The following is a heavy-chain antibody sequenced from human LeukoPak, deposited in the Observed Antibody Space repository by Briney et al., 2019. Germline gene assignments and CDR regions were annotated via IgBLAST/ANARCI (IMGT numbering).Heavy chain of an antibody. CDR3: AKDKATVAAKGPFDY. CDR2: ISGSGAST. CDR1: EFIFSNYA. Sequence: GGSLSLSCAASEFIFSNYAMTWVRKAPGKGLEWVSSISGSGASTYYADSVKSLFTISRDNSKNTLYLQFSSLRAEDTAVYYCAKDKATVAAKGPFDYWGQGTLVTVSS. D-gene: IGHD2-15*01. V-gene: IGHV3-23*01. J-gene: IGHJ4*02.